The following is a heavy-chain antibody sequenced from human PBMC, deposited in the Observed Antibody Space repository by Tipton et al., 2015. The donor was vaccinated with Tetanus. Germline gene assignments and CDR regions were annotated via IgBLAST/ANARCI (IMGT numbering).Heavy chain of an antibody. Sequence: TLSLTCAVSGGPITSSHWWSWVRQPPGKGLEWIGEVYDSGDTGYNPSLRSRVTMSVDKSNNRFSLELRFVTAADTAVYYWARLGSGYSYGYYFDYWGQGTLVTVSS. D-gene: IGHD5-18*01. CDR2: VYDSGDT. J-gene: IGHJ4*02. CDR3: ARLGSGYSYGYYFDY. CDR1: GGPITSSHW. V-gene: IGHV4-4*02.